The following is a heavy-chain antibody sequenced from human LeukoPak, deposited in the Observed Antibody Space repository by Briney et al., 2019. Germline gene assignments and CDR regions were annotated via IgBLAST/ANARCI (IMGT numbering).Heavy chain of an antibody. V-gene: IGHV1-46*01. D-gene: IGHD3-22*01. J-gene: IGHJ4*02. Sequence: ASVKVSCKASGYTFTSYYMHWVRQAPGQGLEWMGIINPSGGSTSYAQKFQGIVTMTRDTSTSTVYMELSSLRSEDTAVYYCARDLGDYYDSSGYYSHFDYWGQGTLVTVSS. CDR1: GYTFTSYY. CDR3: ARDLGDYYDSSGYYSHFDY. CDR2: INPSGGST.